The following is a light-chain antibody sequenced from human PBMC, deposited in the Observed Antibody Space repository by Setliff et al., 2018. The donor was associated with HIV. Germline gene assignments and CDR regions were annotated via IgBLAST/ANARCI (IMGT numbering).Light chain of an antibody. J-gene: IGLJ1*01. CDR2: SNT. V-gene: IGLV1-44*01. Sequence: QSVLTQPPSASGTPGQRVTISCSGSSSNIGSNFVNWYQQVPGTAPKLLIYSNTQRPSGVPDRFSGSKSGSSASLAISGLQSEDEADYYCAAWDDSLNYDGFGTGTKGTVL. CDR3: AAWDDSLNYDG. CDR1: SSNIGSNF.